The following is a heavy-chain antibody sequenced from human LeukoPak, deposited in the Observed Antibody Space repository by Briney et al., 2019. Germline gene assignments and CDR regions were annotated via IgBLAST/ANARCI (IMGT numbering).Heavy chain of an antibody. J-gene: IGHJ4*02. CDR1: GGTFSRYA. CDR3: ARDRPYTGGWRGFDY. CDR2: IIPMFGIA. Sequence: SVKVSCKASGGTFSRYAISWVRQAPGQGLEWMGGIIPMFGIANYAQKFQGRVTITADESTSTTYMELSSLRSEDTAVYYCARDRPYTGGWRGFDYWGQGTLVTVSS. V-gene: IGHV1-69*01. D-gene: IGHD6-19*01.